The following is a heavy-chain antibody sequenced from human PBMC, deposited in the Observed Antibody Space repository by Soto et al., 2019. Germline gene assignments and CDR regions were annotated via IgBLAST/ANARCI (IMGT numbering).Heavy chain of an antibody. CDR1: GVSLSTSGVG. Sequence: QITLRESGPTLVKPTQTLTLTCTFSGVSLSTSGVGVGWIRQPPGKALEWLALIYWNDEKRYNPSLKSRLTITKDSSKNQVVLTMTNMDPVDTATYYCAHRRRWLQVDAFDIWGQGTMVTVSS. CDR3: AHRRRWLQVDAFDI. D-gene: IGHD5-12*01. V-gene: IGHV2-5*01. CDR2: IYWNDEK. J-gene: IGHJ3*02.